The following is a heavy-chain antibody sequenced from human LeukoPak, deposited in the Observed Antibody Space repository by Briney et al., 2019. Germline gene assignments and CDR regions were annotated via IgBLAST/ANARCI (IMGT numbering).Heavy chain of an antibody. CDR2: ISNSGGST. J-gene: IGHJ5*02. CDR1: GFTFSSYA. Sequence: GRSLRLSCAASGFTFSSYAMNWVRQAPGKWLEWVSAISNSGGSTYYADSVKGRFTVSRDNSKNTLFLQMNSLSAEDTAVYYCAKVHNSGCCSYIKWFDPWGQGTLVTVSS. CDR3: AKVHNSGCCSYIKWFDP. V-gene: IGHV3-23*01. D-gene: IGHD6-19*01.